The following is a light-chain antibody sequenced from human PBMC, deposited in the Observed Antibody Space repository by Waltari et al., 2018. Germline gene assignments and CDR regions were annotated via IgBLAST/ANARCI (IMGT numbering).Light chain of an antibody. V-gene: IGLV2-14*03. CDR1: SSDVGAYNY. CDR3: SSYTSSITYV. CDR2: DVS. J-gene: IGLJ1*01. Sequence: QSALTQPASVSGSPGQSITIPCTGTSSDVGAYNYVSWYQQHPGKAPKLMIYDVSNRPSGVSNRFSGSKSGNTASLTISGLQAEDEADYYCSSYTSSITYVFGTGTEVTVL.